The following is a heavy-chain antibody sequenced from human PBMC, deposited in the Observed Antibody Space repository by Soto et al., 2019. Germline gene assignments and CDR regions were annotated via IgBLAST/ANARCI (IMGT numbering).Heavy chain of an antibody. D-gene: IGHD3-22*01. Sequence: QVQLVESGGGVVQPGSSLRLSCAASGFTFSSYGMHWVRQAPGKGLEWVAVIWYDGSNKYYADTVKGRFTISRDNSKNTLYLQMNGLRAEDTAVYYCARGGYDSSGYYVFDYWGQGTLVIVSS. CDR2: IWYDGSNK. V-gene: IGHV3-33*01. J-gene: IGHJ4*02. CDR3: ARGGYDSSGYYVFDY. CDR1: GFTFSSYG.